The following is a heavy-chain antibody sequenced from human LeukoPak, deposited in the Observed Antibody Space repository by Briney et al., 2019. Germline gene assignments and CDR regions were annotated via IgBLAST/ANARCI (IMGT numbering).Heavy chain of an antibody. CDR1: GFTYSVYA. CDR3: SRDAGHSSSWHFDY. Sequence: GGSLRLSCAVSGFTYSVYAMSWFRQAPGKGLEWVGFIRSKASGGTTENAASVKGRFTISRDDSKSIAYLQMNSLKTEDTAVYYCSRDAGHSSSWHFDYWGQGTLVTVSS. CDR2: IRSKASGGTT. J-gene: IGHJ4*02. D-gene: IGHD6-13*01. V-gene: IGHV3-49*03.